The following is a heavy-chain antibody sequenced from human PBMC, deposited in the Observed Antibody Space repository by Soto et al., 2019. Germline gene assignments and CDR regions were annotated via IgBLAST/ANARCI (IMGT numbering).Heavy chain of an antibody. Sequence: ASVKVSCKASGYTFTSYYMHWVRQAPGQGLEWMGIINPSGGSTGYAQKFQGRVTMTRDTSTSTVYMELSSLRSEDTAVYYCARVGFDSSGYWDFDYWGQGTLVTVSS. D-gene: IGHD3-22*01. CDR1: GYTFTSYY. V-gene: IGHV1-46*03. CDR3: ARVGFDSSGYWDFDY. J-gene: IGHJ4*02. CDR2: INPSGGST.